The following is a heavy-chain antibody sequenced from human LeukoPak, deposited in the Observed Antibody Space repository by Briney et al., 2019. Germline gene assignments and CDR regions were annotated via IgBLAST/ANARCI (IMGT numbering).Heavy chain of an antibody. D-gene: IGHD3-22*01. J-gene: IGHJ2*01. V-gene: IGHV4-61*02. CDR3: ARDRGDKVVVVRSYWYFDL. CDR2: IYTSGST. Sequence: SETLSLTCTVSGGSISSGSYYWSWIRQPAGKGLEWIGRIYTSGSTNYNPSLKSRVTISVDTSKNQFSLKLSSVTAADTAVYYCARDRGDKVVVVRSYWYFDLWGRGTLVTVSS. CDR1: GGSISSGSYY.